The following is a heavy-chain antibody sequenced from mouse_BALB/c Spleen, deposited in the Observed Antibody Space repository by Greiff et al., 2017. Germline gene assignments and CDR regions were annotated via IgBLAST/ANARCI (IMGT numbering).Heavy chain of an antibody. CDR1: GFTFSSFG. J-gene: IGHJ3*01. CDR3: ARSPSTMITTAWFAY. Sequence: EVMLVESGGGLVQPGGSRKLSCAASGFTFSSFGMHWVRQAPEKGLEWVAYISSGSSTIYYADTVKGRFTISRDNPKNTLFLQMTSLRSEDTAMYYCARSPSTMITTAWFAYWGQGTLVTVSA. D-gene: IGHD2-4*01. V-gene: IGHV5-17*02. CDR2: ISSGSSTI.